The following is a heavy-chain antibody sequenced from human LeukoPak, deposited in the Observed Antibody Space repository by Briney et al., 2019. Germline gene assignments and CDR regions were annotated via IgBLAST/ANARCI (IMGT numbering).Heavy chain of an antibody. Sequence: PGGSLRLSCAASGFTFPNYWMSWVRQAPGKGLEWVANIKQDGSEKYYVDSVKGRFTISRDNAKNSLYLQMSSLRAEDTAVYYCARVSVLLWFGGYDYWGQGTLVTVSS. CDR1: GFTFPNYW. D-gene: IGHD3-10*01. CDR2: IKQDGSEK. V-gene: IGHV3-7*01. J-gene: IGHJ4*02. CDR3: ARVSVLLWFGGYDY.